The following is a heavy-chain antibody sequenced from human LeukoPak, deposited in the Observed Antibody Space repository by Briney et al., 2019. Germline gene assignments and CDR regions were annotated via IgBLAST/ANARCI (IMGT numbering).Heavy chain of an antibody. Sequence: GASVKVSCKASGYTFPSFGISWVRQAPGQGLEWMGWISAYNGNTNYAQQLQGRVTMTTDTSTSTAYMELRSLRSDDTVVYYCARDVSDFRSFSKYYYMDVWGKGTTVTVSS. D-gene: IGHD3-3*01. V-gene: IGHV1-18*01. CDR1: GYTFPSFG. J-gene: IGHJ6*03. CDR2: ISAYNGNT. CDR3: ARDVSDFRSFSKYYYMDV.